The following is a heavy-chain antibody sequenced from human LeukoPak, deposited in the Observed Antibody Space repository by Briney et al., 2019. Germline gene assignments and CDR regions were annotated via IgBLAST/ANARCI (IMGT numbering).Heavy chain of an antibody. CDR1: GVSISSSSYY. V-gene: IGHV4-61*05. CDR2: INYSGST. J-gene: IGHJ4*02. CDR3: ARVVVVADGRERLFDY. D-gene: IGHD2-15*01. Sequence: SETLSLTCTVSGVSISSSSYYWGWIRQPPGTGLEWVGYINYSGSTNYNPSLKSRVTISVDTSKNQFSLKLSSVTAADTAVYYCARVVVVADGRERLFDYWGQGTLVTVSS.